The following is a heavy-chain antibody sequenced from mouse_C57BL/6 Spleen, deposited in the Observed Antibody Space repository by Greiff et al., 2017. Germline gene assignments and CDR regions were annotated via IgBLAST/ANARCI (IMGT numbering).Heavy chain of an antibody. J-gene: IGHJ4*01. CDR1: GYTFTSYW. V-gene: IGHV1-53*01. D-gene: IGHD1-1*01. CDR2: INPSNGGT. CDR3: ARRVITTVDAMDY. Sequence: QVQLQQPGTELVQPGASVKLSCKASGYTFTSYWMHWVKQRPGPGLAWIGNINPSNGGTNYNETFTSKPTLTVDTSSSTAYMQLSSRTSEDSAVYDGARRVITTVDAMDYGGQGTSVTVSS.